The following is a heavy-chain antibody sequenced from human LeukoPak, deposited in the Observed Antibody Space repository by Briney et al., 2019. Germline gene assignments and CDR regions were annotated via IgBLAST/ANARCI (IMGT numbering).Heavy chain of an antibody. CDR3: TRDAAMARFDY. CDR1: GFSLSNHG. J-gene: IGHJ4*02. Sequence: GGSLRLSCAASGFSLSNHGMHWVRQAPGKGLEYVALIWYYGGEKNYADSVKGRFTISRDISKNTLYLQMDSLRADDTAVYYCTRDAAMARFDYWGQGTLVTVSS. D-gene: IGHD5-18*01. V-gene: IGHV3-33*01. CDR2: IWYYGGEK.